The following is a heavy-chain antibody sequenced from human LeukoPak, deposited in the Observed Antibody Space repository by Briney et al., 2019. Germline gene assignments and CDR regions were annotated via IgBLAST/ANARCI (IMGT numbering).Heavy chain of an antibody. CDR2: IYTSGST. CDR1: GGTISSGSYY. Sequence: SETLSLTCTVSGGTISSGSYYWSWIRQPAGKGLEWIGRIYTSGSTNYNPSLKSRVTISVDTSKNQFSLKLSSVTAADTAVYYCARDIIVVVPAPYYYYYYMDVWGKGTTVTVSS. D-gene: IGHD2-2*01. CDR3: ARDIIVVVPAPYYYYYYMDV. V-gene: IGHV4-61*02. J-gene: IGHJ6*03.